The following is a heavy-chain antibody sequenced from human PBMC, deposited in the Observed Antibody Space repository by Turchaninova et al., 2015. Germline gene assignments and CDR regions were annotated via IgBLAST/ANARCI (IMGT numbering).Heavy chain of an antibody. CDR1: GFTFSSHW. J-gene: IGHJ4*02. CDR3: VRGNWNL. D-gene: IGHD1-7*01. CDR2: IKQDGSEK. Sequence: EVQLAESGGGLVQPGGSLRLSCAASGFTFSSHWMSWVRQAPGKGLGWVANIKQDGSEKTCVDSVKGRFTISRDNAKNSLYLQMNSLRAEDTAVYYCVRGNWNLWGQGTLVTVSS. V-gene: IGHV3-7*01.